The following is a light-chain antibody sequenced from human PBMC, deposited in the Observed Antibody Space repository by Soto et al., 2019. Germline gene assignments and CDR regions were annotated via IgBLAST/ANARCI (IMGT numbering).Light chain of an antibody. Sequence: QSALTQPPSASGTPGQRVTISCSGSYSNIGSNTVTWYQQFPGTAPKLLIYLNNQRPSGVPDRFSGSKSDTSASLAISALQPEDEADYFCATWDDSLIGRVFGGGTKLTVL. CDR1: YSNIGSNT. V-gene: IGLV1-44*01. CDR2: LNN. CDR3: ATWDDSLIGRV. J-gene: IGLJ3*02.